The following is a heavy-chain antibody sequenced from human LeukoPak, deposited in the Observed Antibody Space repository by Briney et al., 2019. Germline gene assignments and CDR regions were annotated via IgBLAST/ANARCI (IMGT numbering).Heavy chain of an antibody. CDR2: INYSGST. CDR3: ARVPTRAFVDY. V-gene: IGHV4-34*01. D-gene: IGHD3-16*01. CDR1: GGSFSGYY. Sequence: SETLSLTCAVYGGSFSGYYWGWIRQPPGKGLEWIGEINYSGSTNYNPSLKSRVTISVDTSKNQFSLKLSSVTAADTAVYYCARVPTRAFVDYWGQGTLVTVSS. J-gene: IGHJ4*02.